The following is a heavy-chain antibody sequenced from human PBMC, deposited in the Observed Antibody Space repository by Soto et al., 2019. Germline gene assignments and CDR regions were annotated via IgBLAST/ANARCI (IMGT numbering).Heavy chain of an antibody. Sequence: GGSLRLSCAASGFTFSNYAMSWVRQAPGKGLEWVSGFSGSGGSTYYADSVKGRFTISRDNSKNTLYLQMNSLRAEDTAVYYCAKHQSAIVPNDLDYRGQGTLVTVSS. V-gene: IGHV3-23*01. CDR3: AKHQSAIVPNDLDY. D-gene: IGHD2-2*02. CDR2: FSGSGGST. CDR1: GFTFSNYA. J-gene: IGHJ4*02.